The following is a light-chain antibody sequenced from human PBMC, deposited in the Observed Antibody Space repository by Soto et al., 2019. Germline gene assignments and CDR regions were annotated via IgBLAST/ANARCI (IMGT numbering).Light chain of an antibody. CDR1: SSDVGGYNY. J-gene: IGLJ2*01. CDR3: SSYAASNNLGV. CDR2: EVS. V-gene: IGLV2-8*01. Sequence: SALTQPPSASGSPGQSVTISCIGTSSDVGGYNYVSWYQHHPGKAPKLMIYEVSKRPSGVPDRFSGSKSGNTASLTVSGLQAEDEADYYCSSYAASNNLGVFGGGTKLTVL.